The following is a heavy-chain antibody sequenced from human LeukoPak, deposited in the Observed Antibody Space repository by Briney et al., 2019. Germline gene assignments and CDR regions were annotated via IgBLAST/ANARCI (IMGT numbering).Heavy chain of an antibody. CDR1: GGSISISSYY. J-gene: IGHJ5*02. CDR2: IYYSGST. Sequence: PSETLSLTCTVSGGSISISSYYWGWLRQPPGKGLEWIGSIYYSGSTYYNPSLKSRVTISVDTSKNQFSLKLSSVTAADTAVYYCARHRRGRDGYQNWFDPWGQGTLVTVSS. D-gene: IGHD5-24*01. V-gene: IGHV4-39*01. CDR3: ARHRRGRDGYQNWFDP.